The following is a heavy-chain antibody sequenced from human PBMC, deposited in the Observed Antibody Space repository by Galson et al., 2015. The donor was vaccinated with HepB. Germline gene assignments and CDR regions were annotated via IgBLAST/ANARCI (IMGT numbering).Heavy chain of an antibody. D-gene: IGHD6-19*01. Sequence: SLRLSCAASGFTFSSYAMHWVRQAPGKGLEWVAVISYDGSNKYYADSVKGRFTISRDNSKNTLYLQMNSLRAEDTAVYYCARVGRAVAFDYWGQGTLVTVSS. CDR1: GFTFSSYA. CDR3: ARVGRAVAFDY. J-gene: IGHJ4*02. CDR2: ISYDGSNK. V-gene: IGHV3-30*04.